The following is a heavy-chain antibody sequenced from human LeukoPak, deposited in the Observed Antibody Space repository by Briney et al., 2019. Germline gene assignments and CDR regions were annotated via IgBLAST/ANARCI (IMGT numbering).Heavy chain of an antibody. CDR2: ISSSSNYI. Sequence: PGGPLRLSCAASGFTFSTYSMNWVRQAPGKGLEWVSSISSSSNYIYYADSVKGRFTISRDNAKNSLYLQMNSLRAEDTALYYCWAREGFDYWGQGTLVTVSS. J-gene: IGHJ4*02. V-gene: IGHV3-21*01. CDR1: GFTFSTYS. CDR3: WAREGFDY.